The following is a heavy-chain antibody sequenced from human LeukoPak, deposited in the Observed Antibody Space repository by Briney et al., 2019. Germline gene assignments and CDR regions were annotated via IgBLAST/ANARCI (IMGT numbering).Heavy chain of an antibody. J-gene: IGHJ4*02. D-gene: IGHD3-22*01. Sequence: RASVKVSCKASGYTFTSYGISWVRQAPGQGLEWMGWISAYNGNTNYAQKLQGRVTMTTDTSTSTAYMELRSLRSDDTAVYYCARDDGYDSSGYYYDYWGQGTLVTVSS. CDR1: GYTFTSYG. CDR2: ISAYNGNT. CDR3: ARDDGYDSSGYYYDY. V-gene: IGHV1-18*01.